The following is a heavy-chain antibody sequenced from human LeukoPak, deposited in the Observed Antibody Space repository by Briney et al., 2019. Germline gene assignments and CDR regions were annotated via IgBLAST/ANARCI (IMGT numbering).Heavy chain of an antibody. CDR2: IYSGGST. V-gene: IGHV3-66*01. J-gene: IGHJ4*02. D-gene: IGHD3-22*01. Sequence: GGSLRLSSAASGFTVSSNYMSWVRQAPGKGLEWVSVIYSGGSTYYADSVKGRFTISRDNSKNTLYLQMNSLRAEDTAVYYCARDIPPYYYDSSGYIHWGQGTLVTVSS. CDR1: GFTVSSNY. CDR3: ARDIPPYYYDSSGYIH.